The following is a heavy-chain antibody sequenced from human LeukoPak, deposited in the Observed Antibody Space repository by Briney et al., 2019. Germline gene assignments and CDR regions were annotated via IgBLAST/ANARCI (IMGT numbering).Heavy chain of an antibody. D-gene: IGHD6-13*01. CDR1: GSSISSGYY. V-gene: IGHV4-38-2*01. CDR2: IYHSGST. Sequence: SETLSLTCAVSGSSISSGYYWGWLRQPPGTGLEWIGSIYHSGSTYYNPSLKSRVTISVDTSKNQFSLKLSSVTAADTAVYYCASEQIAAAGTLYYFDYWGQGTLVTVSS. J-gene: IGHJ4*02. CDR3: ASEQIAAAGTLYYFDY.